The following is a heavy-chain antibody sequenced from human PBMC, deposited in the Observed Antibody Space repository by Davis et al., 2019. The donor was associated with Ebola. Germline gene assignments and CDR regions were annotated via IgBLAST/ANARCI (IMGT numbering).Heavy chain of an antibody. J-gene: IGHJ6*02. CDR2: INHSGST. CDR1: GGSFSGYY. V-gene: IGHV4-34*01. CDR3: ARVGVDIVATIYYYYYGMDV. Sequence: ETLSLTCAVYGGSFSGYYWSWIRQPPGKGLEWIGEINHSGSTNYNPSLKSRVTISVGTSKNQFSLKLSSVTAADTAVYYCARVGVDIVATIYYYYYGMDVWGQGTTVTVSS. D-gene: IGHD5-12*01.